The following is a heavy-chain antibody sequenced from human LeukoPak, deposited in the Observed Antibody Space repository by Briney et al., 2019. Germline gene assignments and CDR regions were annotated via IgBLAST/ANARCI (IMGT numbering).Heavy chain of an antibody. CDR3: ARRRGYSYGYHYFDY. CDR1: GGSFSGYY. Sequence: SETLSLTCAVYGGSFSGYYWSWIRQPPGKGLEWIEEINHSGSTNYNPSLKSRVTISVDTSKNQFSLKLSSVTAADTAVYYCARRRGYSYGYHYFDYWGQGTLVTVSS. CDR2: INHSGST. D-gene: IGHD5-18*01. J-gene: IGHJ4*02. V-gene: IGHV4-34*01.